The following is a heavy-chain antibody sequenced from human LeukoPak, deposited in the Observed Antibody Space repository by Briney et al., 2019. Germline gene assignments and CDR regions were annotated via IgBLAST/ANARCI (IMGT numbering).Heavy chain of an antibody. V-gene: IGHV3-21*01. J-gene: IGHJ4*02. CDR3: ARDYGSGWYGQIDY. CDR2: ISSSSYI. D-gene: IGHD6-19*01. Sequence: GGSLRLSCAASGFTFSSYSMNWVRQAPGKGLEWVSSISSSSYIYYADSVKGRFTISRDNVKNSLYLQMNSLRAEDTAVYYCARDYGSGWYGQIDYWGQGTLVTVSS. CDR1: GFTFSSYS.